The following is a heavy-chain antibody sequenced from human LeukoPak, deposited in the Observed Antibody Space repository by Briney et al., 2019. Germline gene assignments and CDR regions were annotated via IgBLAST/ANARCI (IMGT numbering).Heavy chain of an antibody. J-gene: IGHJ4*02. D-gene: IGHD3-22*01. CDR2: INGDGSST. Sequence: GGSLRLSCAASGFTFSTYWMHWVRQAPGKGLVWVSRINGDGSSTTYADSVKGRFTVSRDKAKNTLYLQVNSLRAEDTAVYYCARERSYDSSGTFDYWGQGTLVTVSS. CDR1: GFTFSTYW. V-gene: IGHV3-74*01. CDR3: ARERSYDSSGTFDY.